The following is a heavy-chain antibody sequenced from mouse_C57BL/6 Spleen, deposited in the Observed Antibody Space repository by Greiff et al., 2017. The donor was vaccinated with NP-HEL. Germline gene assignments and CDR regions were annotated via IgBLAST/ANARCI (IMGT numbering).Heavy chain of an antibody. CDR1: GYTFTSYG. Sequence: VQLQQSGAELARPGASVKLSCKASGYTFTSYGISWVKQRTGQGLEWIGEIYPRSGNTYYNEKFKGKATLTADKSSSTAYMELRSLTSEDSAVYFCARNDYGSSYWYFDVWGTGTTVTVSS. D-gene: IGHD1-1*01. V-gene: IGHV1-81*01. CDR3: ARNDYGSSYWYFDV. J-gene: IGHJ1*03. CDR2: IYPRSGNT.